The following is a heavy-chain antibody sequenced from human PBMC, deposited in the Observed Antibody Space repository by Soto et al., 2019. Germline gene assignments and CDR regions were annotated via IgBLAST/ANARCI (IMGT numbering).Heavy chain of an antibody. J-gene: IGHJ4*02. CDR2: INHSGST. D-gene: IGHD3-9*01. CDR1: GGSFSGYY. CDR3: AVSRGLGAPFDY. V-gene: IGHV4-34*01. Sequence: PSETLSLTCAVYGGSFSGYYWSWIRQPPGKGLEWIGEINHSGSTNYNPSLKSRVTISVDTSKNQFSLKLSSVTAADTAVYYCAVSRGLGAPFDYWGQGTLVTVSS.